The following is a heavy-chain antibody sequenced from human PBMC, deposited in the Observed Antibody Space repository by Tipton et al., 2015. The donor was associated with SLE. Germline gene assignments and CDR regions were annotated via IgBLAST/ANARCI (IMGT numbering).Heavy chain of an antibody. J-gene: IGHJ4*02. V-gene: IGHV4-59*07. Sequence: TLSLTCTVSGGSISSYYWSWIRQPPGKGLEWIGYIYYSGSTNYNPSLKSRVAISVDTSKNQFSLKLSSVTAADTAVYYCARSLGYDSSLGYWGQGTLVTVSS. CDR3: ARSLGYDSSLGY. CDR1: GGSISSYY. D-gene: IGHD3-22*01. CDR2: IYYSGST.